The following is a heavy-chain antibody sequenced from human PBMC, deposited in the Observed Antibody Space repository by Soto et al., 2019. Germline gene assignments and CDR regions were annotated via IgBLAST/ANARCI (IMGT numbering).Heavy chain of an antibody. Sequence: EVQLLESGGGLVQPGESLRLSCAASGFSFSSYAMSWVRQAPGKGLEWVSGVGSGGNTYYADSVKGRFTISRDNSKNKQYLQMNSLRAEDTAVYYCARTYYDSSGYPDYWGQGTLVTVSS. J-gene: IGHJ4*02. CDR1: GFSFSSYA. CDR3: ARTYYDSSGYPDY. D-gene: IGHD3-22*01. CDR2: VGSGGNT. V-gene: IGHV3-23*01.